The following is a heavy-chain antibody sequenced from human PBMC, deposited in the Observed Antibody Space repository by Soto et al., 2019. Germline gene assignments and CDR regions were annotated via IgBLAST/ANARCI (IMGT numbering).Heavy chain of an antibody. J-gene: IGHJ5*02. CDR1: GYTFTTFW. D-gene: IGHD2-2*01. V-gene: IGHV5-10-1*01. CDR2: IDPRDSYV. Sequence: RGESLKISCTGFGYTFTTFWISWVRQMPGKGLEWMGRIDPRDSYVNYSPSFQGHVTISLDKSISTAYLQWGSLKASDTAMYYCARLFCRTTNCDSWFDPWGQGTLVTVSS. CDR3: ARLFCRTTNCDSWFDP.